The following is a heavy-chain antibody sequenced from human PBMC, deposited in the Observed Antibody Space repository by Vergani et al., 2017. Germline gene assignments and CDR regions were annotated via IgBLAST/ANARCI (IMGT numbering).Heavy chain of an antibody. V-gene: IGHV3-66*02. CDR2: IYSGGST. J-gene: IGHJ5*02. CDR3: ARAYGDYGEVGFDP. CDR1: GFTVSSNY. Sequence: EVQLVESGGGLVQPGGSLRLSCAASGFTVSSNYMSWVRQAPGKGLEWVSVIYSGGSTYYADSVKGRFTISRDNSKNTLYLQMNSLRAEDTAVYYFARAYGDYGEVGFDPWGQGTLVTVSS. D-gene: IGHD4-17*01.